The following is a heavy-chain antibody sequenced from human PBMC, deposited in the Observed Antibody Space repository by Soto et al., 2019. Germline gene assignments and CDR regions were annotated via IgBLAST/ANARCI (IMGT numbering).Heavy chain of an antibody. CDR2: IIPIFGTA. J-gene: IGHJ5*02. Sequence: QVQLVQSGAEVKKPGSSVKVSCKASGGTFSSYAISWVRQAPGQGLEWMGGIIPIFGTANYAQKFQGRVTITADKSTSTAYMELSSLRSEDTAVYYCARDHRPGTNLEIYNWFDPWGQGTLVTVS. V-gene: IGHV1-69*06. CDR3: ARDHRPGTNLEIYNWFDP. D-gene: IGHD1-1*01. CDR1: GGTFSSYA.